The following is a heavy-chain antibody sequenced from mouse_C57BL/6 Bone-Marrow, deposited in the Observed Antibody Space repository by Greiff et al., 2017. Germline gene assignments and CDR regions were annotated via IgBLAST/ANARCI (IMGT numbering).Heavy chain of an antibody. CDR2: IWSGGSR. V-gene: IGHV2-2*01. Sequence: QVQLKQSGPGLVQPSQSLSITCTVSGFSLTSFGVHWVRQSPGKGLEWLGVIWSGGSRDYNAAFISRLSISKDNTKSQVFFKMNSLHADDTAIYYGARRSSAMDVWGQGTAVTVTA. CDR1: GFSLTSFG. J-gene: IGHJ4*01. CDR3: ARRSSAMDV.